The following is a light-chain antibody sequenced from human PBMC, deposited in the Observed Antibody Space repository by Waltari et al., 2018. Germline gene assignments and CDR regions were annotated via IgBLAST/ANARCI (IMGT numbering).Light chain of an antibody. Sequence: SYVLTQPPSVSVAPGETARITCGGDNIGSYSVHWYQQKPGQAPVLVIRYDSDRPSVIPVRFSGSNSANTATLTISRVEAGDEANYYCQVWHAAIDPGVFGTGTEVTV. J-gene: IGLJ1*01. V-gene: IGLV3-21*04. CDR3: QVWHAAIDPGV. CDR1: NIGSYS. CDR2: YDS.